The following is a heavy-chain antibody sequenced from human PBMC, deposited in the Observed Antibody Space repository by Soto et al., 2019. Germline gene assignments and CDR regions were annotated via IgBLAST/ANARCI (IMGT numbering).Heavy chain of an antibody. J-gene: IGHJ4*02. V-gene: IGHV4-61*01. CDR1: GGSVSSGSYY. D-gene: IGHD6-19*01. CDR2: IYYSGST. CDR3: VNSSGCPEDFDY. Sequence: PSETLSLTCTVSGGSVSSGSYYWSWIRQPPGKGLEWIGYIYYSGSTNYNPSLKSRVTISVDTFKNQFALKLSSVTAADTALYYCVNSSGCPEDFDYWGQGTLVTVSS.